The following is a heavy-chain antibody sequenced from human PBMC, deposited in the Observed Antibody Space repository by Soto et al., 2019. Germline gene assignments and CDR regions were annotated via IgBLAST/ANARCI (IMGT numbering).Heavy chain of an antibody. D-gene: IGHD3-10*01. CDR3: ARHNGGYYGSGSYYNEVGWFDP. V-gene: IGHV4-59*08. CDR1: GGSISSYY. Sequence: PSETLSLTCAVSGGSISSYYWSWIRQPPGKGLEWIGYIYYSGSTNYNPSLKSRVTISVDTSKNQFSLKLSSVTAADTAVYYCARHNGGYYGSGSYYNEVGWFDPWGQGTLVTVSS. J-gene: IGHJ5*02. CDR2: IYYSGST.